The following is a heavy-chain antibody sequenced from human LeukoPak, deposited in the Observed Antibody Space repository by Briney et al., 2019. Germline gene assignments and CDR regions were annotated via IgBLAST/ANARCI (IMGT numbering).Heavy chain of an antibody. CDR3: AKASTTVTAYFDY. CDR2: IGGSGGST. D-gene: IGHD4-17*01. V-gene: IGHV3-23*01. Sequence: GGSLRLSCAASGITFSSYVMSWVRQAPGKGLEWVSAIGGSGGSTYYADSVKGRFTISRDNSKNTLYLQMNSLRAEDTAVYYCAKASTTVTAYFDYWGQGTLVTVSS. J-gene: IGHJ4*02. CDR1: GITFSSYV.